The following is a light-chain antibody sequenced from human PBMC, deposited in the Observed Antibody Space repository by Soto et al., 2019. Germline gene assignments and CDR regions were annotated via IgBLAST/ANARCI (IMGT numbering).Light chain of an antibody. CDR2: GST. CDR3: QSYDSSLSGYV. V-gene: IGLV1-40*01. J-gene: IGLJ1*01. Sequence: QSVLTQPPPLSGAPGQRVTISCTGSGSNIGAPYDVHWYQHLPGTAPKLLIYGSTNRPSGVPGRFSGSKSGTSASLAITGLQAEDEADYYCQSYDSSLSGYVFGAGTKGTVL. CDR1: GSNIGAPYD.